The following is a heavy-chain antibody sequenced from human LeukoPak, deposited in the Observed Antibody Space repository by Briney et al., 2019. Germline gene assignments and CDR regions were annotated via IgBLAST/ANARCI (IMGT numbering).Heavy chain of an antibody. V-gene: IGHV1-18*01. D-gene: IGHD3-10*01. CDR3: ARDHRLTTMVRGVITHLSGWFDP. Sequence: ASVKVSCKTSGYTFTTYGITWVRQAPGQGLEWMGWTNPDNGNTNYAQKFQGRVSITTDTSTRTAYMELRSLRSDDTAVYYCARDHRLTTMVRGVITHLSGWFDPWGQGTLVTVSS. CDR2: TNPDNGNT. CDR1: GYTFTTYG. J-gene: IGHJ5*02.